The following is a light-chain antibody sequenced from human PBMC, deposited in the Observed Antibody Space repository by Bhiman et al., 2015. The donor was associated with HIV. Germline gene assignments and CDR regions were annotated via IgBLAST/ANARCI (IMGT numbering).Light chain of an antibody. Sequence: QSALTQPRSVSGSPGQSLTISCTGTNSDVGGYNFVSWYQQHPGKAPTIILYEVDKRPSGVPDRFSGSKFGNTASLTISELQTEDEADYYCCSFTGDTHLYVFGSGTTVTVL. CDR1: NSDVGGYNF. CDR2: EVD. V-gene: IGLV2-11*01. CDR3: CSFTGDTHLYV. J-gene: IGLJ1*01.